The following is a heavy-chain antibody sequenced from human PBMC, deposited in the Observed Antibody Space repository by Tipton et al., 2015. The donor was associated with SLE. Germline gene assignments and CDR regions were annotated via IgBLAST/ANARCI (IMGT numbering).Heavy chain of an antibody. V-gene: IGHV4-61*09. CDR1: GGSISSGSYY. Sequence: LRLSCTVSGGSISSGSYYWSWIRQPAGKGLEWIGYIYTSGSTNYNPSLKSRVTISVDTSKNQFSLKLSSVTAADTAVYYCAREGIAVAGTPQAEFGYWGQGTLVTVS. D-gene: IGHD6-19*01. CDR3: AREGIAVAGTPQAEFGY. CDR2: IYTSGST. J-gene: IGHJ1*01.